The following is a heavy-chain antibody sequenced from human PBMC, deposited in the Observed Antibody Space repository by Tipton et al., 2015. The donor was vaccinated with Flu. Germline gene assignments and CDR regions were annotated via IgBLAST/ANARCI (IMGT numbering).Heavy chain of an antibody. CDR2: LHHTGNT. V-gene: IGHV4-38-2*01. J-gene: IGHJ5*01. CDR3: ARRDYSNYVSVPKNWFDS. CDR1: GYPIASDYL. Sequence: TLSLTCSVPGYPIASDYLWGWIRQSPGKGLEWIGSLHHTGNTYYNPSLRSRVTILVDRSKNQFSLKLSSVTAADTAVYYCARRDYSNYVSVPKNWFDSWGPVILVTVSS. D-gene: IGHD4-11*01.